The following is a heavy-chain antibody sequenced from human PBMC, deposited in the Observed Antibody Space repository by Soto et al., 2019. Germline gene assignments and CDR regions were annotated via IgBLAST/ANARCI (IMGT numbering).Heavy chain of an antibody. CDR3: VRDERDSCRGGNCSYFDY. J-gene: IGHJ4*02. CDR2: INTYNSDT. Sequence: QVHLVKSGAEVKKPGASVNVSCKASGYAFTSYGMSWVRQAPGQGLEWMGWINTYNSDTNSAPTIQGRITMTTDTSTSTAYMELRSLTSDATSVYNCVRDERDSCRGGNCSYFDYRGPATLVSISS. CDR1: GYAFTSYG. D-gene: IGHD2-15*01. V-gene: IGHV1-18*04.